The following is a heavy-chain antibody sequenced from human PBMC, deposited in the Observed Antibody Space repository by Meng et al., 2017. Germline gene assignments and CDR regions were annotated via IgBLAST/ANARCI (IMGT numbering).Heavy chain of an antibody. CDR1: GDSVSSNSAA. CDR2: TYYRSKWYN. J-gene: IGHJ4*02. Sequence: QVQPQSSGPGLVKPSQHLSLPCSISGDSVSSNSAAWNWIRQSPSRGLEWLGRTYYRSKWYNDYAGSVKSRITINPDTSKNQFSLQLNSVTPEDTAVYYCARGEGGYSGYDTRGVFDYWGQGTLVTVSS. CDR3: ARGEGGYSGYDTRGVFDY. V-gene: IGHV6-1*01. D-gene: IGHD5-12*01.